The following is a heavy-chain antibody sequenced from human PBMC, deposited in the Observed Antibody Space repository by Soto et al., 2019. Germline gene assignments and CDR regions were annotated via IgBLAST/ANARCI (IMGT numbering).Heavy chain of an antibody. V-gene: IGHV1-69*13. CDR2: IIPIFGTA. J-gene: IGHJ3*02. CDR1: GGTFSSYA. Sequence: SVKVSCKASGGTFSSYAISWVRQAPGQGLEWMGGIIPIFGTANYAQKFQGRVTITADESTSTAYMELSSLRSEDTAVYYCARVLGDIVVVPAAPGEAFDIWGQGAMVTVSS. D-gene: IGHD2-2*01. CDR3: ARVLGDIVVVPAAPGEAFDI.